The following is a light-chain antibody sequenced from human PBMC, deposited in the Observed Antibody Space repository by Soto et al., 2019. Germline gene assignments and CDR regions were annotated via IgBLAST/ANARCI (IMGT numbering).Light chain of an antibody. V-gene: IGLV3-21*02. CDR1: YIGDKS. J-gene: IGLJ3*02. CDR3: QVWDRSGDWV. CDR2: DDS. Sequence: SYELTQPPSVSVAPGQTARMSCGGNYIGDKSVHWYQQKPGQAPVLVVYDDSDRPSGIPERFSGANSGNTATLTISRVEAGDEADYYCQVWDRSGDWVFGGGTKVTVL.